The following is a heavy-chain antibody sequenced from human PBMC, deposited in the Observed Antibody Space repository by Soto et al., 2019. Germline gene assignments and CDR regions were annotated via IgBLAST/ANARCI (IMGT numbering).Heavy chain of an antibody. J-gene: IGHJ4*02. V-gene: IGHV3-23*01. CDR3: AKTRGYPYYFDY. CDR1: GFTFSSYA. Sequence: HPGGSLRLSCAASGFTFSSYAMSWVRQAPGKGLEWVSAISGDGATTYYADSVKGRFTISRDNSKNTLYLQMNSLRAEDAAVYYCAKTRGYPYYFDYWGQGTLVTVSS. D-gene: IGHD5-12*01. CDR2: ISGDGATT.